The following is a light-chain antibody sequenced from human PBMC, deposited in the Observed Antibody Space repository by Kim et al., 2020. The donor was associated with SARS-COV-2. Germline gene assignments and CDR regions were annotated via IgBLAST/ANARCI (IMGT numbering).Light chain of an antibody. Sequence: GQTGRITCKGDSLRSYYASWYQQKPGQAPVLVIYGKNNRPSGIPDRFSGSSSGNTASLTITGAQAEDEADYYCNSRDSSGNHLDVVFGGGTKLTVL. J-gene: IGLJ2*01. CDR2: GKN. CDR1: SLRSYY. V-gene: IGLV3-19*01. CDR3: NSRDSSGNHLDVV.